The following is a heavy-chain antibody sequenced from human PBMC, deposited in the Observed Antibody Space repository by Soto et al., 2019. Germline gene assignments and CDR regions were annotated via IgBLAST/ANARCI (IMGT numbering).Heavy chain of an antibody. J-gene: IGHJ6*02. Sequence: GGSLRLSCAASGFTFSSYAMSWVRQAPGKGLEWVSAISGSGGSTYYADSVKGRFTISRDNSKNTLYLQMNSLRAEDTAVYYCAKGGQYCTNGVCYYYYYGMDVWGQGTTVTVSS. CDR3: AKGGQYCTNGVCYYYYYGMDV. CDR1: GFTFSSYA. CDR2: ISGSGGST. D-gene: IGHD2-8*01. V-gene: IGHV3-23*01.